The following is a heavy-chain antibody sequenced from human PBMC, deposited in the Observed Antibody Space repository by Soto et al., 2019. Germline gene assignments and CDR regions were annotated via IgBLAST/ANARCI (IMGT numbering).Heavy chain of an antibody. Sequence: EVQLLESGGGFVQPGGSLSLSCAGSGFTFINYAMNWVRQAPGKGLEWVSSISGGGDAAFFPDSVRGRFTISRDNSKNTVTLQMNSLGVDDTAVYYCARKILGSTSRPNYWYFDLWGRGTLVTISS. V-gene: IGHV3-23*01. D-gene: IGHD2-2*01. CDR1: GFTFINYA. J-gene: IGHJ2*01. CDR2: ISGGGDAA. CDR3: ARKILGSTSRPNYWYFDL.